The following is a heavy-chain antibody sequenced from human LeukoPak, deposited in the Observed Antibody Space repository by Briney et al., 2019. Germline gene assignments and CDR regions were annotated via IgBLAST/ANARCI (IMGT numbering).Heavy chain of an antibody. J-gene: IGHJ4*02. V-gene: IGHV3-30*01. CDR3: ARDSTYYYDSGSSGPHYFDN. Sequence: GGSLRLSCAASGFTFSNYAMHWVRQAPGRGLEWVSIISSGGVYEYYADSVKGRFTISRDNSKNTLYLQLNSLRPEDTAVYYCARDSTYYYDSGSSGPHYFDNWGQGTLVTVTS. CDR2: ISSGGVYE. D-gene: IGHD3-10*01. CDR1: GFTFSNYA.